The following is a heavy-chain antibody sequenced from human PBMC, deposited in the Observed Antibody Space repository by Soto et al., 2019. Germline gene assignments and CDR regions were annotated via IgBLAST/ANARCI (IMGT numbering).Heavy chain of an antibody. V-gene: IGHV4-30-2*01. CDR3: ARGALVRGVISFDP. CDR1: GGYISSGGYS. Sequence: TLSLTCAVSGGYISSGGYSWSWIRQPPGKGLEWIGYIYHSGSTYYNPSLKSRVTISVDRSKNQFSLKLSSVTAADTAVYYCARGALVRGVISFDPWGQGTLVTVSS. D-gene: IGHD3-10*01. J-gene: IGHJ5*02. CDR2: IYHSGST.